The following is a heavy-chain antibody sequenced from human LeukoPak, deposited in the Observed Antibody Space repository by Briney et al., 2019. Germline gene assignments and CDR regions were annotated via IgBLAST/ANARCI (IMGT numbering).Heavy chain of an antibody. CDR1: GGSISSYY. V-gene: IGHV4-4*07. Sequence: PSETLSLTCTVSGGSISSYYWSWIRQPAGKGLEWIGRIYTSGSTNYNPSLKSRVTISVDKSKNQFSLKLSSVTAADTAVYYCARGPPGPIAVAGTGGDYWGQGTLVTVSS. D-gene: IGHD6-19*01. CDR2: IYTSGST. J-gene: IGHJ4*02. CDR3: ARGPPGPIAVAGTGGDY.